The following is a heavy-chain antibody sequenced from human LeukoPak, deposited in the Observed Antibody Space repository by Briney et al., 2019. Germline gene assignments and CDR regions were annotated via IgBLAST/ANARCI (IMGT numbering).Heavy chain of an antibody. CDR1: GYTLTGYY. D-gene: IGHD3-3*01. CDR2: INPNSGGT. J-gene: IGHJ4*02. Sequence: AAVNVSCKASGYTLTGYYIHWVRQAPGQGLEWVGRINPNSGGTDYAQKCQGRVTMTRDTSISTAYMELSRLRSDDTAVYYCARVIMASTTGDDYWGQGTLVTVSS. CDR3: ARVIMASTTGDDY. V-gene: IGHV1-2*06.